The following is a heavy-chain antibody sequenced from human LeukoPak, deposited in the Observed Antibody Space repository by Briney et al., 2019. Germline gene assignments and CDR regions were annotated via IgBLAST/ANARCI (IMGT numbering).Heavy chain of an antibody. CDR3: ARGGRVAAGNNWFDP. CDR2: IYTSGST. D-gene: IGHD6-13*01. J-gene: IGHJ5*02. V-gene: IGHV4-4*07. Sequence: SETLSLTCTVSGGSISSYYWSWIRQPAGKGLEWIGRIYTSGSTNYNPSLKSRVTMSVDTSKNQFSLKLSSVTPADTAVYYCARGGRVAAGNNWFDPWGQGTLVTVSS. CDR1: GGSISSYY.